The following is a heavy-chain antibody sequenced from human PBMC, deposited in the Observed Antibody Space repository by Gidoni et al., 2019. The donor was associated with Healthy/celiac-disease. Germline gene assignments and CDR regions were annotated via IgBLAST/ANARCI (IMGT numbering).Heavy chain of an antibody. CDR2: IYYSGST. V-gene: IGHV4-59*01. CDR1: GGSISSYY. J-gene: IGHJ5*02. Sequence: QVQLQESGPGLVKPSETLSLTCTVSGGSISSYYWSWIRQPPGKGLEWSGYIYYSGSTNYNPSLKSRVTISVDTSKNQFSLKLSSVTAADTAVYYCARGGNVLLWFGELLNWFDPWGQGTLVTVSS. D-gene: IGHD3-10*01. CDR3: ARGGNVLLWFGELLNWFDP.